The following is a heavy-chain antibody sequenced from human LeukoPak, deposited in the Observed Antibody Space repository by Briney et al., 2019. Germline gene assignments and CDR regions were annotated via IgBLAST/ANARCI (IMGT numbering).Heavy chain of an antibody. Sequence: SETLSLTCTVSGGSISSSSYYWGWIRQPPGKGLEWIGSIYYSGSTYYNPSLKSRVTISVDTSKNQFSLKLSSVTAADTAVYYCARDPHSSWYEFDYWGQGTLVTVSS. CDR3: ARDPHSSWYEFDY. J-gene: IGHJ4*02. D-gene: IGHD6-13*01. CDR2: IYYSGST. CDR1: GGSISSSSYY. V-gene: IGHV4-39*07.